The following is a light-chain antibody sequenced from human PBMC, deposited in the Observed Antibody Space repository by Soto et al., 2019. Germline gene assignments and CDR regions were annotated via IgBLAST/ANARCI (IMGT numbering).Light chain of an antibody. J-gene: IGKJ1*01. Sequence: EIVLTQSPGTLSLSPGERATLSCRSSQSVSSSYLAWYQQKPGQATRLLIYGGSSRATGIPARFSGSGSGTDCTLTISRLEPEHFAVYYCQQYGSSPSYGQGTKVEIK. CDR3: QQYGSSPS. CDR2: GGS. CDR1: QSVSSSY. V-gene: IGKV3-20*01.